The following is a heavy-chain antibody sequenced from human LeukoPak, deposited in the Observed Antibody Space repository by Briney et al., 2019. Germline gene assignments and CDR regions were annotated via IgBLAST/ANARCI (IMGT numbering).Heavy chain of an antibody. D-gene: IGHD3-3*01. J-gene: IGHJ6*03. CDR3: ARGQDFWSEPRMDV. CDR1: GGSFSGYY. CDR2: INHSGST. V-gene: IGHV4-34*01. Sequence: PSETLSLTCAVYGGSFSGYYWSWLRQPPGKGLEWIGEINHSGSTNYNPSLKSRVTISVDTSKNQSSLKLSSVTAADTAVYYCARGQDFWSEPRMDVWGKGTTVSVPS.